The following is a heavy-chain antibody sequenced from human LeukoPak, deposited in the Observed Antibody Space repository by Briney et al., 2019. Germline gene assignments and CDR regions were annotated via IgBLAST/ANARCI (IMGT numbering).Heavy chain of an antibody. V-gene: IGHV5-51*01. D-gene: IGHD3-9*01. Sequence: GESPKISCKGSGYSFTSYWIGWVRQMPGKGLEWMGIIYPGDSDTRYSPSFQGQVTISADKSISTAYLQWSSLKASDTAMYYCARQGILTGYYKGPYNWFDPWGQGTLVTVS. J-gene: IGHJ5*02. CDR1: GYSFTSYW. CDR2: IYPGDSDT. CDR3: ARQGILTGYYKGPYNWFDP.